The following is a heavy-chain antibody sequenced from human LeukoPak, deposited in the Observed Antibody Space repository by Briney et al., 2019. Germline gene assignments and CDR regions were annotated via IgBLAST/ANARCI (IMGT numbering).Heavy chain of an antibody. J-gene: IGHJ4*02. CDR2: ISDTGGNT. V-gene: IGHV3-23*01. CDR1: GFTFSTYA. Sequence: GGSLRLSCAASGFTFSTYAMSWVRQTPEKGLEWVSAISDTGGNTFYADSVKGRFTISRDNSKNTLYLQMNSLRAEDAAIYYCAKGRTNDYWGQGTLVTVSS. CDR3: AKGRTNDY. D-gene: IGHD1/OR15-1a*01.